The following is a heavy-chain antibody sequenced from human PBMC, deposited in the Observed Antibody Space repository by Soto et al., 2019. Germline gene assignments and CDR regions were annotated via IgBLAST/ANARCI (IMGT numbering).Heavy chain of an antibody. J-gene: IGHJ4*02. D-gene: IGHD3-22*01. CDR2: TYFSGST. Sequence: SETLSLTCTVSGGSISSYYWSWIRQPPGKGQEWIGCTYFSGSTYYNPSLKSRVTISVDTSKNQFSLKLSSVTAVDTAVYYCARDWMDYYDSSGYYYGGVFDYWGQGTLVTVSS. CDR1: GGSISSYY. V-gene: IGHV4-59*12. CDR3: ARDWMDYYDSSGYYYGGVFDY.